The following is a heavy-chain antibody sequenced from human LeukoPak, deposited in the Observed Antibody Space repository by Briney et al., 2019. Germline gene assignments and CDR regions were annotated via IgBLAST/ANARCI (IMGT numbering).Heavy chain of an antibody. V-gene: IGHV1-2*02. CDR3: ARADSGSYTYYFDY. CDR1: GYTFTGYY. J-gene: IGHJ4*02. Sequence: ASVKVSCKASGYTFTGYYMHWVRQAPGQGLEWMGWINPNSGGTNHAQKFQGRVTMTRDTSTSTAYMELSRLRSDDTAVYYCARADSGSYTYYFDYWGQGTLVTVSS. CDR2: INPNSGGT. D-gene: IGHD3-10*01.